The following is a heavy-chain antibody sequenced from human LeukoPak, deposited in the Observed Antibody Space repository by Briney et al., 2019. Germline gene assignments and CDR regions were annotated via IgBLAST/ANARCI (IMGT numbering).Heavy chain of an antibody. Sequence: TPSETLSLTCTVSGGSISSYYWSWIRQPPGKGLEWIGYIYYSGSTNYNPSLKSRVTISVDTYKTQFSLKLSSVTAADTAVYYCAGTYYYDSSGYYHYSLWGQGTLVTVSS. J-gene: IGHJ4*02. CDR2: IYYSGST. V-gene: IGHV4-59*01. D-gene: IGHD3-22*01. CDR3: AGTYYYDSSGYYHYSL. CDR1: GGSISSYY.